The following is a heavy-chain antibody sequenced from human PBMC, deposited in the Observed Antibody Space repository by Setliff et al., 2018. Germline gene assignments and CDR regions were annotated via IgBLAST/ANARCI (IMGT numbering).Heavy chain of an antibody. V-gene: IGHV1-69*06. D-gene: IGHD3-22*01. CDR3: ARDGLTVIVFDAFDV. J-gene: IGHJ3*01. CDR2: ITPIFETA. CDR1: GGTFSGYA. Sequence: SVKVSCKASGGTFSGYAFSWVRQAPGQGLEWIGGITPIFETAHYAEKFRDRVTITADKSTTTVHMELSSLTSEDTAVYFCARDGLTVIVFDAFDVWGQGTMVTVSS.